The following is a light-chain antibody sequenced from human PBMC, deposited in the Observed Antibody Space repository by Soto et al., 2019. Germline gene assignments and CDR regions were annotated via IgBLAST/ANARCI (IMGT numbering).Light chain of an antibody. CDR1: QSVTIRS. CDR2: GTS. V-gene: IGKV3-20*01. Sequence: EIVLTQSPGTLSLSPGERSTLSCRASQSVTIRSLAWYQQKPGQAHRLLVYGTSRRATGIQDRFSGSGSGTDFTLTLSRLEPQDFAMYYCHQYGSSPLTFGGGTKVESK. CDR3: HQYGSSPLT. J-gene: IGKJ4*01.